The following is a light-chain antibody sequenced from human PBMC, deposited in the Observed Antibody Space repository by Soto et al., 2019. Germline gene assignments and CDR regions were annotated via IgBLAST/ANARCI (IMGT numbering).Light chain of an antibody. CDR2: EVS. J-gene: IGLJ1*01. V-gene: IGLV2-14*01. CDR3: SSYTRSSPCV. Sequence: QSVLTQPASVSGSPGQSITISCTGTSSDVGAYDYVSWYQQHPGKAPKLMIYEVSHRPSGVSNRFSGSKSGNTASLTISGLQAVDEAEYYCSSYTRSSPCVFGTGTKVTVL. CDR1: SSDVGAYDY.